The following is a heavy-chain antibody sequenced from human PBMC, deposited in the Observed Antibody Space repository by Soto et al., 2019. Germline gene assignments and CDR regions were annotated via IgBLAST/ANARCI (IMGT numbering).Heavy chain of an antibody. J-gene: IGHJ2*01. CDR1: GFTFSSYG. CDR3: ARAAVAGTHPNWYFDL. D-gene: IGHD6-19*01. Sequence: QVQLVESGGGVGQPGRSLRLSCAASGFTFSSYGMHWVRQAPGKGLEWVAVIWYDGSNKYYADSVKGRFTISRDNSKNTLYLQMNSLRAEDTAVYYCARAAVAGTHPNWYFDLWGRGTLVTVSS. CDR2: IWYDGSNK. V-gene: IGHV3-33*01.